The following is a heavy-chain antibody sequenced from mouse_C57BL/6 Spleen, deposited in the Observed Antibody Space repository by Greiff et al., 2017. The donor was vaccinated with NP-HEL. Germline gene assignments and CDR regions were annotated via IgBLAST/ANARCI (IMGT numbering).Heavy chain of an antibody. Sequence: EVKLVESGGGLVKPGGSLKLSCAASGFTFSSYAMSWVRQTPEKRLEWVATISDGGSYTYYPDNVKGRFTISRDNAKNNLYLQMSHLKSEDTAMYYCARDYLITTVVYFDYWGQGTTLTVSS. J-gene: IGHJ2*01. CDR1: GFTFSSYA. V-gene: IGHV5-4*01. CDR2: ISDGGSYT. CDR3: ARDYLITTVVYFDY. D-gene: IGHD1-1*01.